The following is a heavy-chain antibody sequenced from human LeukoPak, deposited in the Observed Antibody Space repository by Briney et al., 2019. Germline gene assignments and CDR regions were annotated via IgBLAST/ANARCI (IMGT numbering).Heavy chain of an antibody. CDR1: GFTFSSYS. D-gene: IGHD2-2*01. Sequence: PGGSLRLSCAASGFTFSSYSMNCVRQAPGKGLEWVSYISSSSSTIYYADSVKGRFTISRDNAKNSLYLQMNSLRDEDTAVYYCARAWGLGYCSSTSCYPSDYWGQGTLVTVSS. CDR3: ARAWGLGYCSSTSCYPSDY. CDR2: ISSSSSTI. J-gene: IGHJ4*02. V-gene: IGHV3-48*02.